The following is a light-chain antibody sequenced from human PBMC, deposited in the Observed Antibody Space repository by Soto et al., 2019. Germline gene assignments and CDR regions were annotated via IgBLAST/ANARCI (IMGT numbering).Light chain of an antibody. CDR3: CSYAGTYPYVV. V-gene: IGLV2-11*01. CDR2: DVT. CDR1: SSDVGDYNY. J-gene: IGLJ2*01. Sequence: QSVLTQPRSVSGSPGQSVTISCTGTSSDVGDYNYVSWYQQRPGRAPKLMIYDVTQRPSGVPDRFSGSKSGNTASLTISGVLAEDEADDYCCSYAGTYPYVVFGGGTQLTVL.